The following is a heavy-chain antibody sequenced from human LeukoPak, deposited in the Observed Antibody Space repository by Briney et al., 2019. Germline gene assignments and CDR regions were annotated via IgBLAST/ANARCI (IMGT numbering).Heavy chain of an antibody. J-gene: IGHJ4*02. D-gene: IGHD3-9*01. CDR1: GFTFSSYW. CDR3: ARASLYDILTGYYTFDY. V-gene: IGHV3-7*01. CDR2: IKQDGSEE. Sequence: GGSLRLSCAASGFTFSSYWMSWVRQAPGKGLEWVANIKQDGSEEYYVDSVKGRFTISRDNAKNSLYLQMNSLRAEDTAVYYCARASLYDILTGYYTFDYWGQGTLVTVSS.